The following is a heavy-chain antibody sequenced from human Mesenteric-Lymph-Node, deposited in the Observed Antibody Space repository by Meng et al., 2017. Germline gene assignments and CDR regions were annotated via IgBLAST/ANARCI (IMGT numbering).Heavy chain of an antibody. CDR1: GFTFSSYA. CDR2: ISYDGSNK. CDR3: ARESLSPIVLMVYAMSGWFDP. V-gene: IGHV3-30*01. Sequence: GGSLRLSCAASGFTFSSYAMHWVRQAPGKGLEWVAVISYDGSNKYYADSVKGRFTISRDNSKNTLYLQMNSLRAEDTAVYYCARESLSPIVLMVYAMSGWFDPWGQGTLVTVSS. D-gene: IGHD2-8*01. J-gene: IGHJ5*02.